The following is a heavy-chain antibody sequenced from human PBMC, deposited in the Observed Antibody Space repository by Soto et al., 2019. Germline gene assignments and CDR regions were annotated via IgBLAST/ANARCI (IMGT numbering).Heavy chain of an antibody. D-gene: IGHD2-15*01. V-gene: IGHV1-46*01. J-gene: IGHJ4*02. CDR3: ARVCCSGGSCYSIDY. CDR1: GYTFTSYY. CDR2: INPSGGST. Sequence: QVQLVQSGTEVKKPGASVKVSCKASGYTFTSYYMHWVRQAPGQGLEWMGIINPSGGSTSYAQKFQGRVTMTSDTSTSTVYMELSSLRSEDTAVYYCARVCCSGGSCYSIDYWGQGTLVTVSS.